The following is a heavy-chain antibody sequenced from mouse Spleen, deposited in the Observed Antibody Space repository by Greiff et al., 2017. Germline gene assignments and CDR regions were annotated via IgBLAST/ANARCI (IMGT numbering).Heavy chain of an antibody. J-gene: IGHJ2*01. Sequence: EVKLVESGTVLARPGASVKMSCKTSGYTFTSYWMHWVKQRPGQGLEWIGAIYPGNSDTSYNQKFKGKAKLTAVTSASTAYMELSSLTNEDSAVYYCTSHYYGSGVLTYWGQGTTLTVSS. D-gene: IGHD1-1*01. CDR3: TSHYYGSGVLTY. V-gene: IGHV1-5*01. CDR1: GYTFTSYW. CDR2: IYPGNSDT.